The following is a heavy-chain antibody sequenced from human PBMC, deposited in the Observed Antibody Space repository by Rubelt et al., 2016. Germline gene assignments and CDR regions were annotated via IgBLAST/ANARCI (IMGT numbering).Heavy chain of an antibody. CDR3: ARRGSRGAYPA. V-gene: IGHV4-59*08. CDR2: IYYSGST. CDR1: GGSISSYY. D-gene: IGHD3-10*01. Sequence: GPGLVKPSETLSLTCTVSGGSISSYYWSWIRQPPGMGLEWIGYIYYSGSTNYNPSLKSRVTISVDTSKNQFSLKLSSVHAAATAVYYCARRGSRGAYPAWGQGTLVTVSS. J-gene: IGHJ5*02.